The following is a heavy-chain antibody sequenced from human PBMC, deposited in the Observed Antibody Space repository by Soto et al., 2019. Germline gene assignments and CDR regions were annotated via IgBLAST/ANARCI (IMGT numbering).Heavy chain of an antibody. V-gene: IGHV1-2*02. J-gene: IGHJ3*02. Sequence: ASVKVACKASGDTLNVSDMAWVRKAPGQGLEWLGWINPNSGGTNYAQKFQGRVTMTRDTSISTAYMELSRLRSDDTAVYYCASPSRGYCSGGSCGSSDAFDIWGQETMVTVSS. CDR3: ASPSRGYCSGGSCGSSDAFDI. D-gene: IGHD2-15*01. CDR2: INPNSGGT. CDR1: GDTLNVSD.